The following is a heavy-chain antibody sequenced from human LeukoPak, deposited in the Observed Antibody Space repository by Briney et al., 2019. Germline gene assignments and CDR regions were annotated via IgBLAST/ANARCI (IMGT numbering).Heavy chain of an antibody. D-gene: IGHD3-10*01. V-gene: IGHV4-39*07. CDR1: GGSISGTGNY. Sequence: SETLSLTCTVSGGSISGTGNYWGWIRQPPGTGLEWIGSIWDSGSTNYNPSLKSRVTLSIDASKNQFSLQLSSVSAADTAVYYCASGRSGSFGYWGQGTLVTVSS. CDR2: IWDSGST. J-gene: IGHJ4*02. CDR3: ASGRSGSFGY.